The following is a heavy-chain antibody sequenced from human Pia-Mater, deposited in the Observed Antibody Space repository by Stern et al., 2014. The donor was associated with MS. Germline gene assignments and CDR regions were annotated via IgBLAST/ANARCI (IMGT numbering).Heavy chain of an antibody. J-gene: IGHJ4*02. CDR1: GYNFNIYW. CDR3: ARQTTGWYSDY. Sequence: VQLQESGTEVRKPGESLKISCKGSGYNFNIYWIAWVRQMPGKGLEWMGIIYPGDSDTRYSPSFQGHVTFSVDKSISTAYLHLSGLNASDTAMYYCARQTTGWYSDYWGQGTLVAVSS. V-gene: IGHV5-51*01. CDR2: IYPGDSDT. D-gene: IGHD6-19*01.